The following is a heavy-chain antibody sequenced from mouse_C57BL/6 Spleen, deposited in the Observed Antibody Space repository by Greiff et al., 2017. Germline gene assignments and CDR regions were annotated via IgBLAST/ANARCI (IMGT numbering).Heavy chain of an antibody. D-gene: IGHD4-1*01. J-gene: IGHJ2*01. CDR3: ARSLTGTSLGY. CDR1: GYTFTSYW. CDR2: IDPSDSYT. Sequence: QVQLQQPGAELVMPGASVKLSCKASGYTFTSYWMHWVKQRPGQGLEWIGEIDPSDSYTNYNQKFKGKSTLTVDQSSSTAYMQLSLLTSDDSAVYYCARSLTGTSLGYWGQGTTLTVSS. V-gene: IGHV1-69*01.